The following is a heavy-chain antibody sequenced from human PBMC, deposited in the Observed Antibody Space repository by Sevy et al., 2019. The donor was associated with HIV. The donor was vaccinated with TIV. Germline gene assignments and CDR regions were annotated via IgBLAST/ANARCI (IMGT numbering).Heavy chain of an antibody. Sequence: GGSLRLSCAASGFTFSSYAMSWVRQAPGKGLEWVSAISGSGGSTYYADSVKGRFTISRDNTKNTLYLQMNSLRAEDASVYYCAKDGSCSGGSCCYWDSFDNWGQGTLFTVSS. CDR1: GFTFSSYA. CDR3: AKDGSCSGGSCCYWDSFDN. CDR2: ISGSGGST. J-gene: IGHJ4*02. D-gene: IGHD2-15*01. V-gene: IGHV3-23*01.